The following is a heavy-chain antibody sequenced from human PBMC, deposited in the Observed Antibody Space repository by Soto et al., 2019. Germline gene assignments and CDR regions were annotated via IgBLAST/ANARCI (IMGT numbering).Heavy chain of an antibody. CDR2: IYWNDDK. J-gene: IGHJ4*02. Sequence: SGPTLVNPTHTLTLTCTFSGFSLRTSGVGVGWIRQPPGKAPEWLALIYWNDDKRYSPSLKSRLTITKDTSKNQVVLTMTDMDPVDTGTYYCAQRLGSRGSFDYWGQGSLVTVSS. V-gene: IGHV2-5*01. D-gene: IGHD6-25*01. CDR1: GFSLRTSGVG. CDR3: AQRLGSRGSFDY.